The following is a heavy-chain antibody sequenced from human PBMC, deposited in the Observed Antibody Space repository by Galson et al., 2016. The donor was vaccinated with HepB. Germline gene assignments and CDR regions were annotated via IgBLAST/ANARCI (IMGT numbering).Heavy chain of an antibody. CDR2: ISGSGKTT. J-gene: IGHJ4*02. CDR1: GFTFSDYY. V-gene: IGHV3-11*01. Sequence: SLRLSCAASGFTFSDYYMGWIRQAPGKGLEWVSYISGSGKTTYYADSVKGRFTTSRDNAENALFLQMSSLRAADSAVYFCVMQTLRSLRSFDWLTAWGQGTVVTVSS. CDR3: VMQTLRSLRSFDWLTA. D-gene: IGHD3-9*01.